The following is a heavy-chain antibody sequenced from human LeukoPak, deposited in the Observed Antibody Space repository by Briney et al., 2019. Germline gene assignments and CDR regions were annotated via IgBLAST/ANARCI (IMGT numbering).Heavy chain of an antibody. J-gene: IGHJ3*02. CDR3: ASVNSKGYCSSTSCYGAFDI. Sequence: GGSLRLSCAASGFTFSSYAMSWVRQAPGKGLEWVSAISGSGGSTYYADSVKGRFTISRDNSKNTLYLQMNSLRAEDTAVYYCASVNSKGYCSSTSCYGAFDIWGQGTMVTVSS. V-gene: IGHV3-23*01. CDR1: GFTFSSYA. CDR2: ISGSGGST. D-gene: IGHD2-2*01.